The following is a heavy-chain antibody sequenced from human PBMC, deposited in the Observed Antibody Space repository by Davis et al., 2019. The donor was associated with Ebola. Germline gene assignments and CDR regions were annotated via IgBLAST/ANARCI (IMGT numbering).Heavy chain of an antibody. CDR3: ARDAVYSSSWRLFDY. Sequence: AASVKVSCKVSGYTFTAYYMHWVRQAPGQGLEWMGGIIPIFGTANYAQKFQGRVTITADESTGTAYMELSSLRSEDTAVYYCARDAVYSSSWRLFDYWGQGTLVTVSS. J-gene: IGHJ4*02. CDR2: IIPIFGTA. V-gene: IGHV1-69*13. D-gene: IGHD6-13*01. CDR1: GYTFTAYY.